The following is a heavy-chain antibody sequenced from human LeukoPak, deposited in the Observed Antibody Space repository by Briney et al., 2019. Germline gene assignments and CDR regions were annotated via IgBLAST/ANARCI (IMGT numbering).Heavy chain of an antibody. CDR3: ARDRSSYEYYFDS. D-gene: IGHD5-12*01. CDR1: GFTFSTYT. Sequence: GGSLRLSCAASGFTFSTYTMHWVRQAPGRGLEWVAVLSHDGRNEYYADSVKGRFTISRDNSKNTLYLQMHSLRAEDAAVYYCARDRSSYEYYFDSWGQGTLVTVSS. CDR2: LSHDGRNE. J-gene: IGHJ4*02. V-gene: IGHV3-30*04.